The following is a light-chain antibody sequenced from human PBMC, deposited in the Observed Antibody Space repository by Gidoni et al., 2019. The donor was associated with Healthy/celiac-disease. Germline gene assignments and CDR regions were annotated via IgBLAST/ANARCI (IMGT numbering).Light chain of an antibody. J-gene: IGKJ5*01. V-gene: IGKV3-11*01. CDR2: DAS. CDR1: QSVSSY. Sequence: EIVLTQSPATLSLSPGERATLSCRASQSVSSYLAWYQQKPGQAPRLLIYDASNSATGIPARFSGSGSGTDFTLTISSLEPEDFAVYYCQQRSNWSITFXXXTRLEIK. CDR3: QQRSNWSIT.